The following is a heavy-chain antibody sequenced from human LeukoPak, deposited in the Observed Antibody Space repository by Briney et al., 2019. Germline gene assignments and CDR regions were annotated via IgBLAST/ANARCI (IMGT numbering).Heavy chain of an antibody. CDR3: ARGTAVAGVDY. V-gene: IGHV4-59*01. D-gene: IGHD6-19*01. CDR2: IYYSGST. CDR1: GGSISSYY. J-gene: IGHJ4*02. Sequence: SETLSLTCTVSGGSISSYYWSWIRQPPGKGLEWIGYIYYSGSTNYNPSLKSRVTISVGTSKNQFSLKLSSVTAADTAVYYCARGTAVAGVDYWGQGTLVTVSS.